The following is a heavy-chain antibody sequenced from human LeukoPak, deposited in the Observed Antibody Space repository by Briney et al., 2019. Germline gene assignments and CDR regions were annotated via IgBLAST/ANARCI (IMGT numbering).Heavy chain of an antibody. CDR1: GASFSDSY. D-gene: IGHD3-10*01. CDR3: SRGTSSAPLLS. J-gene: IGHJ5*02. CDR2: INNSGST. Sequence: SETLSLTCAVYGASFSDSYWSWIRQSPEKGLEWIGEINNSGSTSYNPSLNSRVIMSVDRSKNQFSLKLSSVTAADTAVYYCSRGTSSAPLLSWGQGTLVTVSS. V-gene: IGHV4-34*01.